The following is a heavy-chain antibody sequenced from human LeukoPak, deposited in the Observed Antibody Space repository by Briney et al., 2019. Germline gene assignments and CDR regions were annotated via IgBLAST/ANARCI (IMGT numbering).Heavy chain of an antibody. D-gene: IGHD6-6*01. J-gene: IGHJ6*03. CDR2: MNPNSDNT. CDR3: ARAARYSSSSKRRRYYYYMDV. V-gene: IGHV1-8*01. Sequence: ASVKVSCKASGYTFTSYDINWVRQATGQGLEWMGWMNPNSDNTGYAQKFQGRVTITRNTSISTAYMELSSLRSEDTAVYYCARAARYSSSSKRRRYYYYMDVWGKGTTVTVSS. CDR1: GYTFTSYD.